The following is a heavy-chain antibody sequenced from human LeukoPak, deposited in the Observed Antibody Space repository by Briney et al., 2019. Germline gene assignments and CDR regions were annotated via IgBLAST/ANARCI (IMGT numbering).Heavy chain of an antibody. CDR1: GFTFRSYA. D-gene: IGHD3-3*01. J-gene: IGHJ4*02. CDR3: AKGVDFWSGLDY. CDR2: ISGSGGST. V-gene: IGHV3-23*01. Sequence: GGSLRLSCTASGFTFRSYAMTWVRQAPGKGLEWVSVISGSGGSTYYADSVKGRFTNSRDNSNNTLYLQMNGLRAEDTAVYYCAKGVDFWSGLDYWGQATLVTVSS.